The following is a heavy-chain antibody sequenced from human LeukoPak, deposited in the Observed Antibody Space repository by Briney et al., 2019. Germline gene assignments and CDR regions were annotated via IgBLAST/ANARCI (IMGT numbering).Heavy chain of an antibody. J-gene: IGHJ2*01. CDR2: ITGSSTWT. Sequence: GGSLRLSCEASGFTFSTYGMTWVRQAPGKGLEWVSGITGSSTWTYYADSAKGRFTISRDNSNNTLHLQMNSLRAEDTAIYYCARELVSLGTGYFDLWGRGTLVTVSS. V-gene: IGHV3-23*01. CDR1: GFTFSTYG. CDR3: ARELVSLGTGYFDL. D-gene: IGHD7-27*01.